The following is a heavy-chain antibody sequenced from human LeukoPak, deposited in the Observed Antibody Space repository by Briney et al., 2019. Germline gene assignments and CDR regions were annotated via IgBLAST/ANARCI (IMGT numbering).Heavy chain of an antibody. V-gene: IGHV3-7*01. D-gene: IGHD3-10*01. Sequence: GGSLRLSCAASGFTFSSYWMSWVRQAPGKGLEWVANIKQDGSEKYYVDSVKGRFTISRDNAKNSLYLQMNSLRAEDTAVYYCARWGSGSSIDAFDIWGQGTMVTVSS. CDR3: ARWGSGSSIDAFDI. J-gene: IGHJ3*02. CDR1: GFTFSSYW. CDR2: IKQDGSEK.